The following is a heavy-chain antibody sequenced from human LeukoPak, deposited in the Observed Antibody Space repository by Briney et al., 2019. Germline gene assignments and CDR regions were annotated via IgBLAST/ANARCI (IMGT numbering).Heavy chain of an antibody. CDR1: GLSFSFYA. CDR3: AKDFVRYNIQFDY. CDR2: ISGGGAGT. Sequence: GGSLRLSCAASGLSFSFYAMSWVRQAPGKGLEWVSSISGGGAGTYYVDSVRGRFTISRDNSKNTLYLQMNSLRAEDTALYYCAKDFVRYNIQFDYWGQGALVTVSS. D-gene: IGHD1-1*01. V-gene: IGHV3-23*01. J-gene: IGHJ4*02.